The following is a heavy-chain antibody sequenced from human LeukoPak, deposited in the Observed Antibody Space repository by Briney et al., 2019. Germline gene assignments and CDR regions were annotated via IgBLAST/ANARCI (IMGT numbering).Heavy chain of an antibody. Sequence: SETLSLTCTVSGGSISSSSYYWGWIRQPPGKGLEWIGSIYYSGSTYYNPSLKSRVTISVDTSKNQFSLKLSSVTAADTAVYYCAGEQQLVRYLVCWFDPWGQGTLVTISS. J-gene: IGHJ5*02. V-gene: IGHV4-39*01. CDR3: AGEQQLVRYLVCWFDP. D-gene: IGHD6-13*01. CDR2: IYYSGST. CDR1: GGSISSSSYY.